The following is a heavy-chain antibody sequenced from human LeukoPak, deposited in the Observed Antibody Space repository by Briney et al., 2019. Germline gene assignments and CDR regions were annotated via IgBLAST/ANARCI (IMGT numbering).Heavy chain of an antibody. V-gene: IGHV3-30*02. CDR2: IRYDGSNK. CDR3: AKDREAAAIFDY. CDR1: GFTFSSYG. D-gene: IGHD6-13*01. J-gene: IGHJ4*02. Sequence: GGSLRLSCAASGFTFSSYGMHWVRRAPGKGLEWEAFIRYDGSNKYYADSVKGRFTISRDNSKNTLYLQMNSLRAEDTAVYYCAKDREAAAIFDYWGQGTLVTVSS.